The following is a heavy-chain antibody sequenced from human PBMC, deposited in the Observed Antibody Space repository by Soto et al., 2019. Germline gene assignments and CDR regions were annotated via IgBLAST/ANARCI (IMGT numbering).Heavy chain of an antibody. Sequence: SETLSLTCTVSGGSVSSSSYYWSWIRQPPGKGLEWIGNIYYTGNTKYNPSLKSRVTISVDTSKNQFSLKLSLRAEDTAAYYCANRNYGSGRTILDYWGQGTLVTVSS. CDR2: IYYTGNT. CDR3: ANRNYGSGRTILDY. D-gene: IGHD3-10*01. CDR1: GGSVSSSSYY. J-gene: IGHJ4*02. V-gene: IGHV4-61*01.